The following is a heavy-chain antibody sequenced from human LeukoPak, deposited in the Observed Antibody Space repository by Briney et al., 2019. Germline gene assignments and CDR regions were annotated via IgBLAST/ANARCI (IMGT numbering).Heavy chain of an antibody. J-gene: IGHJ4*02. CDR1: GFTVSSNY. CDR2: IYSGGST. D-gene: IGHD5-24*01. Sequence: PGGSLRLSCAASGFTVSSNYMSWVRQAPGKGREWVSVIYSGGSTYYADSVKGRFTISRDNSKNTLYLQMNSLRAEDTAVYYCARVERWLKFSLIDYWGQGTLVTVSS. CDR3: ARVERWLKFSLIDY. V-gene: IGHV3-53*01.